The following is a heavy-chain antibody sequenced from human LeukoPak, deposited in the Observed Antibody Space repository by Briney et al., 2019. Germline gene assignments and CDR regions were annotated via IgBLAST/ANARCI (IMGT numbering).Heavy chain of an antibody. CDR1: GFTFSSYS. CDR2: ISSSSSTI. CDR3: ARSGFWSGYHYFDC. V-gene: IGHV3-48*01. Sequence: GGSLRLSCAASGFTFSSYSMNWVRQAPGKGLEWVSYISSSSSTIYYADSVKGRFTISRDNAKNSLYLQMNSLRAGDTAVYYCARSGFWSGYHYFDCWGQGTLVTVSS. D-gene: IGHD3-3*01. J-gene: IGHJ4*02.